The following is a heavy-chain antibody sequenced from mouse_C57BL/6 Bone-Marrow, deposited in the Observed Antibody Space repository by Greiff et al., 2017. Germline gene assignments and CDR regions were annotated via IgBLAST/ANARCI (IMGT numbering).Heavy chain of an antibody. J-gene: IGHJ1*03. CDR3: AKEKGFPYWYFDV. V-gene: IGHV1-64*01. CDR1: GYTFTSYW. CDR2: IHPNSGST. Sequence: QVQLKQPGAELVKPGASVKLSCKASGYTFTSYWMHWVKQSPGQGLEWIGMIHPNSGSTNYNEKFKSKDTLTVDKSSITAYMQLSSLTSEDSAVYYCAKEKGFPYWYFDVWGTETTVTVPS.